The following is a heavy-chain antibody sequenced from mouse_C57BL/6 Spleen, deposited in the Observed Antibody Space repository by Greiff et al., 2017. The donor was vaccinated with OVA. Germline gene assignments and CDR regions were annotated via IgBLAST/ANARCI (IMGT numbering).Heavy chain of an antibody. V-gene: IGHV1-59*01. Sequence: VQLQQPGAELVRPGTSVKLPCKASGYTFTSYWMHWVKQRPGQGLEWIGVIDPSDSYTNYNQKFKGKATLTVDTSSSTAYMQLSSLTSEDSAVYYCARGIGFYYFDYWGQGTTLTVSS. CDR3: ARGIGFYYFDY. CDR2: IDPSDSYT. D-gene: IGHD2-14*01. J-gene: IGHJ2*01. CDR1: GYTFTSYW.